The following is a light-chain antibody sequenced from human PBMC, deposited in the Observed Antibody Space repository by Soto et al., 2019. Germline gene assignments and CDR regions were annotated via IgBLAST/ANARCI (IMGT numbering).Light chain of an antibody. CDR3: QQYGALPVT. J-gene: IGKJ3*01. Sequence: EVVLTQSPGTLSLSPGEGATLSCRASQSVRGSSFAWYQQKPGQAPRLLIYSVSSRATGIPERFSGSGSGTDFTLTISRLEPEDFAVYYCQQYGALPVTFGPGTTVDIK. V-gene: IGKV3-20*01. CDR2: SVS. CDR1: QSVRGSS.